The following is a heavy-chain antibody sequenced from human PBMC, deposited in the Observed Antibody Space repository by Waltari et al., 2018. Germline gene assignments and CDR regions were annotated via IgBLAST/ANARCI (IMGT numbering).Heavy chain of an antibody. CDR2: ISPTSSYT. V-gene: IGHV3-21*01. CDR3: SRDQWPTTAYDV. D-gene: IGHD6-19*01. J-gene: IGHJ3*01. Sequence: EVQLVESGGGLVKPGGSLTLSCAASGFTFSSYGMNWFRQAPGKGPEWVSAISPTSSYTYYADSMKGRLTISRDNAKNSVYLHLISLRAEDTAVYFCSRDQWPTTAYDVWGQGTMVTVSS. CDR1: GFTFSSYG.